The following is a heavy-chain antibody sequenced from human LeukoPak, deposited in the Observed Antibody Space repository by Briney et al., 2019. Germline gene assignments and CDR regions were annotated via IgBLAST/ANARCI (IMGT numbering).Heavy chain of an antibody. V-gene: IGHV3-23*01. D-gene: IGHD1/OR15-1a*01. CDR2: ISGSGITT. J-gene: IGHJ2*01. Sequence: GGSLRLSCAASGFPFSTFAMNWVRQAPGKGLEWVPAISGSGITTHYVDSVKGRFTISRDNSKNTLYLQMNSLRAEDTAVYYCAKDEQPGGGRGRGTLVTVSS. CDR1: GFPFSTFA. CDR3: AKDEQPGGG.